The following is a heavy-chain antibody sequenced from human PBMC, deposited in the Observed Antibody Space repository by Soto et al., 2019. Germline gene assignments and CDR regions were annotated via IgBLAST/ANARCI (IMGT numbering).Heavy chain of an antibody. Sequence: QVQLVQSGAEVKKPRSSVKVSCKASGGTFSSYAISWVRQAPGQGLEWMGGIIPIFGTANYAQQFQGRVTITADESTSTAYMELSSLRSEDTAVYYCARGGDVGYCGGDCYPPRYWGQGTLVTVSS. CDR1: GGTFSSYA. CDR3: ARGGDVGYCGGDCYPPRY. CDR2: IIPIFGTA. J-gene: IGHJ4*02. D-gene: IGHD2-21*02. V-gene: IGHV1-69*01.